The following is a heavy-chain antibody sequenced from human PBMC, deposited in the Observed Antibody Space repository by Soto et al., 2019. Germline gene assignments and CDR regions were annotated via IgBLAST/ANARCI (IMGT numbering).Heavy chain of an antibody. V-gene: IGHV1-2*02. CDR1: GYTLSGYS. CDR2: INPNSGGT. Sequence: GSLLKVSCKDFGYTLSGYSVQWVRQAPGQGLEWMGWINPNSGGTNYAQKFQGRVTMTRDTSISTAYMELSRLRSDDTAVYYCAPREPVGYCTHGGQGTLVTVSS. J-gene: IGHJ4*02. D-gene: IGHD2-8*01. CDR3: APREPVGYCTH.